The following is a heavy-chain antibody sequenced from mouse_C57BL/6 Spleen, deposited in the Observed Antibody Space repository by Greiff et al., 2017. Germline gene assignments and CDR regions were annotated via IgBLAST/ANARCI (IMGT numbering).Heavy chain of an antibody. CDR2: FYPGSGSI. CDR3: ARHGGDGYYVPWYFDV. J-gene: IGHJ1*03. CDR1: GYTFTEYT. D-gene: IGHD2-3*01. V-gene: IGHV1-62-2*01. Sequence: LVESGAELVKPGASVKLSCKASGYTFTEYTIHWVKQRSGQGLEWIGWFYPGSGSIKYNEKFKDKATLTADKSSSTVYMELSRLTSEDSAVYFCARHGGDGYYVPWYFDVWGTGTTVTVSS.